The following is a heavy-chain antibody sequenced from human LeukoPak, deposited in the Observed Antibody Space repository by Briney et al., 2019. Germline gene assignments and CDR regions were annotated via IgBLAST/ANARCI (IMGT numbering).Heavy chain of an antibody. CDR2: ITWNNDKI. CDR1: AFTVDASA. CDR3: AKYLFETLTPYSAFDT. D-gene: IGHD2-15*01. Sequence: GGSLRLSCAASAFTVDASAMHWVRQAPGKGLEWVSSITWNNDKIAYADSVKGRFTISRDNAKSSVFLQMNSLRAEDTALYYCAKYLFETLTPYSAFDTWGQGTMVTVSS. V-gene: IGHV3-9*01. J-gene: IGHJ3*02.